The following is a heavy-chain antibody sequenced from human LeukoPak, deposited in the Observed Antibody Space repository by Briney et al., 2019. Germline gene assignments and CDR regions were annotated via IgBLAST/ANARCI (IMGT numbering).Heavy chain of an antibody. CDR2: IWYGGSNK. D-gene: IGHD5-12*01. Sequence: GGSLRLSCAASGFTFSSYGMHWVRQAPGKGLEWVAFIWYGGSNKYYADSVKGRFTISRDNSKNTLYLQMNSLRAEDTAVYYCAREFSGYAFDIWGQGTMVTVSS. CDR1: GFTFSSYG. V-gene: IGHV3-30*02. CDR3: AREFSGYAFDI. J-gene: IGHJ3*02.